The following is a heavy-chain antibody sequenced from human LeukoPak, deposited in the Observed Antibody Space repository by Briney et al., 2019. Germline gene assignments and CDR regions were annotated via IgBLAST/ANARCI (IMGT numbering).Heavy chain of an antibody. J-gene: IGHJ4*02. D-gene: IGHD3-10*01. Sequence: GGSLRLSCAASGFTFSSYGMHWVRQAPGKGLEWVAVISYDGSNKYYADSVKGRFTISRDNSKNTLYLQMNSLRPEDTAVYYCVSYYTFDYWGQGALVTVSS. CDR2: ISYDGSNK. CDR3: VSYYTFDY. CDR1: GFTFSSYG. V-gene: IGHV3-30*03.